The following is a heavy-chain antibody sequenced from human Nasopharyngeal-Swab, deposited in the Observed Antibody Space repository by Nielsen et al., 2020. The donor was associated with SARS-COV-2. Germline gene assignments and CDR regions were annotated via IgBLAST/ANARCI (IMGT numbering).Heavy chain of an antibody. CDR2: IKQDGGEK. Sequence: GSLRLSCAASGFTFSSYWMSWVRQAPGKGLEWVANIKQDGGEKNYVDSVKGRFTISRDNAKNSLYLQMNTLRAEDTAVYYCVRDVIATVTTPPDYWGQGTLVTVSS. V-gene: IGHV3-7*01. D-gene: IGHD4-17*01. CDR3: VRDVIATVTTPPDY. J-gene: IGHJ4*02. CDR1: GFTFSSYW.